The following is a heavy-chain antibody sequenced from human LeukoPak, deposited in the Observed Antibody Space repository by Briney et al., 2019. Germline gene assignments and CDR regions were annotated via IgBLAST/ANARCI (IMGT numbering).Heavy chain of an antibody. V-gene: IGHV5-10-1*01. CDR2: IDPSDSYT. CDR1: GSIFTSYW. CDR3: ARANPQQLVPDY. D-gene: IGHD6-13*01. J-gene: IGHJ4*02. Sequence: PGASLQISCQGSGSIFTSYWISWVRQLPGKGLEWMGRIDPSDSYTNYSPSFQGHVTISADKSISTAYLQWSSLKASDTAMYYCARANPQQLVPDYWGQGTLVTVSS.